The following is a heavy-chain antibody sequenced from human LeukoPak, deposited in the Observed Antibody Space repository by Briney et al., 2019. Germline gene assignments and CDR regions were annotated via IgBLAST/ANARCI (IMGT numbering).Heavy chain of an antibody. CDR3: ARTPPIKPYYYVDV. V-gene: IGHV4-59*08. D-gene: IGHD2-21*01. J-gene: IGHJ6*03. Sequence: SETLSLTCTVSGGSISSYYWNWIRQPPAKGLQWIGHISYSGSTNYNPSLKSRLTISVDTSKNQFSLKLSSVTAADTAIYYCARTPPIKPYYYVDVWGTGTTVTVSS. CDR1: GGSISSYY. CDR2: ISYSGST.